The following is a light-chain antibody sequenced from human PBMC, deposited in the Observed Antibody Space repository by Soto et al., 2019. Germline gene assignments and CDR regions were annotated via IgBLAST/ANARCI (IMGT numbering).Light chain of an antibody. Sequence: QSALTQPASVSGSPGQSITISCTGASSDVGSYNLVSWYQKHPDKAPRLVIYEGGQRPSGVSTRFSGSKFGDTASLTISGLQAEDEADYYCFSHANSRTFAFGGGTKLTVL. CDR3: FSHANSRTFA. CDR1: SSDVGSYNL. V-gene: IGLV2-23*03. J-gene: IGLJ2*01. CDR2: EGG.